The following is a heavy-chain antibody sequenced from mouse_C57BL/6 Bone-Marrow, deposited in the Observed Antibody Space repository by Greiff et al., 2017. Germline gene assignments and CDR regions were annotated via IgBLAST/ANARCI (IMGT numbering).Heavy chain of an antibody. J-gene: IGHJ2*01. CDR1: GYTFTSYT. V-gene: IGHV1-4*01. Sequence: VKLQESGAELARPGASVKMSCKASGYTFTSYTMHWVKQRPGQGLEWIGYINPSSGYTKFNQRFKDKATVTADKSSSTAYMQLSSLTSEDSAVYYCARGYYFDYWGQGTTLTVSS. CDR3: ARGYYFDY. CDR2: INPSSGYT.